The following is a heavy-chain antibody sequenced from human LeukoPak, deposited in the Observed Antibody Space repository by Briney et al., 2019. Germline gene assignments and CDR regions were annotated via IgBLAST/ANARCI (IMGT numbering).Heavy chain of an antibody. CDR3: ASQPYYDSSGYYFY. CDR1: GGSISSSSYN. V-gene: IGHV4-39*01. Sequence: SETLPLTCTVSGGSISSSSYNWGWIRQPPGKGREWIGSIYYSGSTFYNPSLKSRVTISINTSKNQFSLKLSSVTAADTAVYYCASQPYYDSSGYYFYWGQGTLVTVSS. J-gene: IGHJ4*02. D-gene: IGHD3-22*01. CDR2: IYYSGST.